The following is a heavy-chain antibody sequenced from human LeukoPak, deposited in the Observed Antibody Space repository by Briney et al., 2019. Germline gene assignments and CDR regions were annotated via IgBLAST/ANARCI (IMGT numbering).Heavy chain of an antibody. CDR3: ASSVLDGYNYRGAFDI. CDR2: ISSSGSTI. J-gene: IGHJ3*02. D-gene: IGHD5-24*01. Sequence: PGGSLRLSCAASGFTFSSYEMNWVRQAPGKGLEWVSYISSSGSTIYYADSVKGRFTISRDNAKNSLYLQMNSLRAEDTAVYYCASSVLDGYNYRGAFDIWGQGTMVTVSS. V-gene: IGHV3-48*03. CDR1: GFTFSSYE.